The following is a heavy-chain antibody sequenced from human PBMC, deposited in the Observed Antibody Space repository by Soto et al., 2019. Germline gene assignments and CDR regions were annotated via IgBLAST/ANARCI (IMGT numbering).Heavy chain of an antibody. CDR2: IIPIFGTA. CDR3: ARGGTYYYYVWGSYRYSFHS. CDR1: GGTFSSYA. D-gene: IGHD3-16*02. Sequence: SVKVSCKASGGTFSSYAISWVRQAPGQGLEWMGGIIPIFGTANYAQKFQGRVTITADESTSTAYMELSSLRSEDTAVYYCARGGTYYYYVWGSYRYSFHSWGQGTPLTVYS. V-gene: IGHV1-69*13. J-gene: IGHJ4*02.